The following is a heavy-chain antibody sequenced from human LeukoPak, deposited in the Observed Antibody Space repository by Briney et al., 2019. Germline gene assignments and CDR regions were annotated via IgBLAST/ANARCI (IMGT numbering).Heavy chain of an antibody. CDR2: ISYDGSNK. V-gene: IGHV3-30-3*01. CDR3: ARSQQQLVPVYYYYGMDV. CDR1: GFTFSSYA. D-gene: IGHD6-13*01. J-gene: IGHJ6*02. Sequence: GGSLRLSCAASGFTFSSYAMHWVRQAPGKGLEWVADISYDGSNKYYADSVKGRFTISRDNSKNTLYLQMNSLRAEDTAVYYCARSQQQLVPVYYYYGMDVWGQGTTVTVSS.